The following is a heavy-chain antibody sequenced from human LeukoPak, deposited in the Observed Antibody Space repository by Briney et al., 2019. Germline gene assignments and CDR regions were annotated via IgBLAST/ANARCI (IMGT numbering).Heavy chain of an antibody. D-gene: IGHD6-19*01. CDR3: AKSRGIAVAQYYFDY. V-gene: IGHV4-31*03. CDR1: GGSISSGGYS. Sequence: PSQALSLTCTVSGGSISSGGYSWSWIRQHPGKGLEWIGYIYYSGSTYYNPSLKSRVTISVDTSKNQLSLKLSSVTAADTAVYYCAKSRGIAVAQYYFDYWGQGTLVTVSS. J-gene: IGHJ4*02. CDR2: IYYSGST.